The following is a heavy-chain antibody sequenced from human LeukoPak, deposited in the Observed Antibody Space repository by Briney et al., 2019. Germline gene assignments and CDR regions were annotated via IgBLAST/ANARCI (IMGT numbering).Heavy chain of an antibody. D-gene: IGHD2-15*01. Sequence: GGSLRLSCAASGFTFSSYAMNWVRQAPGKGLEWVSSISSSSSYIYYADSVKGRFTISRDNAKNSLYLQMNSLRAEDTAVYYCARAPLGYCSGGSCDNWFDPWGQGTLVTVSS. CDR3: ARAPLGYCSGGSCDNWFDP. CDR1: GFTFSSYA. J-gene: IGHJ5*02. CDR2: ISSSSSYI. V-gene: IGHV3-21*01.